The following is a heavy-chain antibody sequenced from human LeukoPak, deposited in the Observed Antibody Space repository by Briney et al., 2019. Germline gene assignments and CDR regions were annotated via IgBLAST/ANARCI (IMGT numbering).Heavy chain of an antibody. J-gene: IGHJ4*02. Sequence: GGSLRLSCAASGFTFSSYAMHWVRQAPGKGLEWVAVISYDGSNKYYADSVKGRFTISRDNSKNTLYLQMNSLRAEDTAVYYCARDLYPSPLYRVRRSDLGLDYWGQGTLVTVSS. V-gene: IGHV3-30-3*01. D-gene: IGHD2-2*02. CDR1: GFTFSSYA. CDR3: ARDLYPSPLYRVRRSDLGLDY. CDR2: ISYDGSNK.